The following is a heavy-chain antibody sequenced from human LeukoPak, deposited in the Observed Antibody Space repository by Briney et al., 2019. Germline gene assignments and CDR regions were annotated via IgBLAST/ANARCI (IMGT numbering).Heavy chain of an antibody. Sequence: GRSLRLSCAASGFTFSSYAMHWVRQAPGKGLEWVAVISYDGSNKYYADSVKGRFTISRDNFKNTLYLQMNSLRAEDTAVYYCAKEGDYVWGSYRTVGYFDYWGQGTLVTVSS. CDR2: ISYDGSNK. V-gene: IGHV3-30*04. CDR3: AKEGDYVWGSYRTVGYFDY. J-gene: IGHJ4*02. D-gene: IGHD3-16*02. CDR1: GFTFSSYA.